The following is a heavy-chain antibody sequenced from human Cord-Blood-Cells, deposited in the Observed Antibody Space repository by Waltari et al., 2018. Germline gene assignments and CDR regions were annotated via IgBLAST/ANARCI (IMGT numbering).Heavy chain of an antibody. D-gene: IGHD1-26*01. V-gene: IGHV3-7*01. CDR3: ARAHRRALAFDY. J-gene: IGHJ4*02. CDR1: GFTFSSYW. Sequence: EVQLVESGGGLVQPGGSLRLSCAASGFTFSSYWMSWVRQAPGKGLEWVANIKQDGSEKYYGDSVKGRFTIARDNAKNSLYLQMNSLRAEDTAVYYCARAHRRALAFDYWGQGTLVTVSS. CDR2: IKQDGSEK.